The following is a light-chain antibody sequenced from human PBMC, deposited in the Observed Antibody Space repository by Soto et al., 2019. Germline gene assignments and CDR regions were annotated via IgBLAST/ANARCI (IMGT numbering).Light chain of an antibody. V-gene: IGKV2-30*01. CDR3: MQSALWPWT. CDR1: QCLVLSDGNTY. Sequence: DVVMTQSPLSLPVPLGQPASISCRSSQCLVLSDGNTYFSWFHQRPGQSPRRLIYTSADRASGVPDRFSGSGSGTDLTLKISGLEAEDVGVYYCMQSALWPWTFGAGTKVDIK. J-gene: IGKJ1*01. CDR2: TSA.